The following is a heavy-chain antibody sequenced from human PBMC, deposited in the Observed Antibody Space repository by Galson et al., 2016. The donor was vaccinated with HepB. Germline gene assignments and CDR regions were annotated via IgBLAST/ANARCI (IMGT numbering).Heavy chain of an antibody. D-gene: IGHD3-10*01. J-gene: IGHJ5*02. Sequence: SLRLSCAASGFTFSNYGMHWVRQAPGKGLEWVAFISYVGSHQSYADSVKGRFTVSRDNSKNTLYLQMNSLRAEDTAVDYCANGTMVRGTRFDPWGQGTLGTVSS. CDR1: GFTFSNYG. CDR3: ANGTMVRGTRFDP. V-gene: IGHV3-30*18. CDR2: ISYVGSHQ.